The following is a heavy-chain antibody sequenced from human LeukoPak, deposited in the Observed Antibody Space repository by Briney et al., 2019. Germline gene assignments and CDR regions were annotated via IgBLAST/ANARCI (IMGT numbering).Heavy chain of an antibody. J-gene: IGHJ4*02. V-gene: IGHV4-4*02. CDR1: GGSITSTNW. CDR3: TRESGPYCPFGY. Sequence: SETLSLTCGVSGGSITSTNWWSWVRRPPGQGLEWIEAISLTGRTNYNPSLIGRVIMSLDESRNQLSLTRTSVTAADTAMYYCTRESGPYCPFGYWGQGTLVVVPS. CDR2: ISLTGRT. D-gene: IGHD1-26*01.